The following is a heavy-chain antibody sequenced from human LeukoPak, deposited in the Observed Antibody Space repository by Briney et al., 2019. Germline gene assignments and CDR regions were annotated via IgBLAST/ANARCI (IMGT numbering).Heavy chain of an antibody. J-gene: IGHJ4*02. V-gene: IGHV3-74*01. CDR2: INSDGGTT. Sequence: GGSLRLSCGASGFTFGTYWMHWVRQAPGKGLVWVSGINSDGGTTTYADSVKGRFTISRVNAKNSLYLQMNSLRVEDTALYYCTKSQVGALAYFDYWGQGTLVTVSS. CDR3: TKSQVGALAYFDY. D-gene: IGHD1-26*01. CDR1: GFTFGTYW.